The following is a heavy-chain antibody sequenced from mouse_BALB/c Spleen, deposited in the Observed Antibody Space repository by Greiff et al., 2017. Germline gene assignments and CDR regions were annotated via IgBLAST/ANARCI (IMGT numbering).Heavy chain of an antibody. V-gene: IGHV3-6*02. CDR2: ISYDGSN. Sequence: EVKLVESGPGLVKPSQSLSLTCSVTGYSITSGYYWNWIRQFPGNKLEWMGYISYDGSNNYNPSLKNRISITRDTSKNQFFLKLNSVTTEDTATYYCARPGYVGYFDVWGAGTTVTVSS. D-gene: IGHD1-2*01. CDR1: GYSITSGYY. CDR3: ARPGYVGYFDV. J-gene: IGHJ1*01.